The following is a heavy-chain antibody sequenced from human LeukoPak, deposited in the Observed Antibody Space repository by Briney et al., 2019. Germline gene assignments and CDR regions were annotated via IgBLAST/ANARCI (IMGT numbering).Heavy chain of an antibody. CDR3: ARRQTGTMYDV. V-gene: IGHV4-31*03. Sequence: PSETLSLTCTVSGGSINSGDYFWSWIRQHPGKGLEWIGYIHYSESTHYNPSLKTRITISLDRSKNEFPLKLSSVTAADTAVYYCARRQTGTMYDVWGQGTQVTVSS. CDR1: GGSINSGDYF. J-gene: IGHJ4*02. CDR2: IHYSEST. D-gene: IGHD1-7*01.